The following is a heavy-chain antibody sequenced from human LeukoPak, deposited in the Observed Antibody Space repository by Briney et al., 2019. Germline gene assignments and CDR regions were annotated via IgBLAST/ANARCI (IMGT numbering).Heavy chain of an antibody. Sequence: NPSETLSLTCTVSGGSINNYYWSWVRQPPGAGLEWLAYIYYTGSTNYNPSLKSRVTISVDTSKNQFSLKLSSVTAADTAVYYCARNSYGFFDYWGQGTLVTVSS. CDR2: IYYTGST. CDR3: ARNSYGFFDY. V-gene: IGHV4-59*01. D-gene: IGHD3-10*01. J-gene: IGHJ4*02. CDR1: GGSINNYY.